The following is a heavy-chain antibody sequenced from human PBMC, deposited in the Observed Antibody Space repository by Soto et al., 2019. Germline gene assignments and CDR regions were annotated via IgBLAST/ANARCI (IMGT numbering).Heavy chain of an antibody. CDR3: ARRSGYDILTGYYPDYYFDY. V-gene: IGHV4-31*03. J-gene: IGHJ4*02. CDR1: GGSISSGGYY. CDR2: IYYSGST. D-gene: IGHD3-9*01. Sequence: SETLSLTCTVSGGSISSGGYYWSWIRQHPGKGLEWIGYIYYSGSTYYNPSLKSRVTISVDTSKNQFSLKLSSVTAADTAVYYCARRSGYDILTGYYPDYYFDYWGQGTLVTVSS.